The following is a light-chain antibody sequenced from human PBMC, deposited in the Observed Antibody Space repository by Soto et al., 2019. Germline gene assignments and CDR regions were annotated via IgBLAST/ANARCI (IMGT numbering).Light chain of an antibody. Sequence: QSVLTQPPSASGSPGQSVTISCSGTSSDVGGYNFVSWYQHHPGRAPKLVIYDVNERPSGVPDRFSASKSGNTASLTVSGLHAEDEADYYCSSYAGSKNWVFGGGTKLTVL. V-gene: IGLV2-8*01. CDR2: DVN. CDR1: SSDVGGYNF. CDR3: SSYAGSKNWV. J-gene: IGLJ3*02.